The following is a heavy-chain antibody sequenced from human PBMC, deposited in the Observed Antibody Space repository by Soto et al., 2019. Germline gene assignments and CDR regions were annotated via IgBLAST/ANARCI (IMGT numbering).Heavy chain of an antibody. J-gene: IGHJ5*02. CDR2: ISGSGGST. Sequence: GGSLRLSCAASGFTFSSYAMSWVRQAPGKGLEWVSAISGSGGSTYYADSVKGRFTISRDNSKNTLYLQMNSLRAEDTAVYYCAKDRGIVVVVAASDWFDPWGQGTLVTVSS. D-gene: IGHD2-15*01. CDR1: GFTFSSYA. CDR3: AKDRGIVVVVAASDWFDP. V-gene: IGHV3-23*01.